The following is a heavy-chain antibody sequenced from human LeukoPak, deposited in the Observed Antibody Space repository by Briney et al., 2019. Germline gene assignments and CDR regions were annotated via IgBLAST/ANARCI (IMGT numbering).Heavy chain of an antibody. V-gene: IGHV1-2*02. CDR3: ATGSGYSYCYYYY. J-gene: IGHJ4*02. Sequence: GASVKVSCKASGYTFTGYYMHWVRQAPGQGLEWMGWINPNSGGTNYAQKFQGRVTMTRDTSISTAYMELSRLRSDDTAVYYCATGSGYSYCYYYYWGQGTLVTVSS. CDR2: INPNSGGT. D-gene: IGHD5-18*01. CDR1: GYTFTGYY.